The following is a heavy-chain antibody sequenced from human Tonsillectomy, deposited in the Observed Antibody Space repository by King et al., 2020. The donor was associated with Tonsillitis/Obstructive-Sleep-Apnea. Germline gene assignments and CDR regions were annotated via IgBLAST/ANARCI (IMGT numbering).Heavy chain of an antibody. CDR1: GGTFSSYA. CDR3: ARDVGTTSPWYFDL. CDR2: IIHIVGTA. Sequence: QLVQSGAEVKKPGSSVKVSCKASGGTFSSYAISWVRQAPGQGLEWMGGIIHIVGTANYAQKFQGRVTITADESTNTAYMELSSLRSEDTAVYYCARDVGTTSPWYFDLWGRGTLVTVSS. V-gene: IGHV1-69*01. D-gene: IGHD1-1*01. J-gene: IGHJ2*01.